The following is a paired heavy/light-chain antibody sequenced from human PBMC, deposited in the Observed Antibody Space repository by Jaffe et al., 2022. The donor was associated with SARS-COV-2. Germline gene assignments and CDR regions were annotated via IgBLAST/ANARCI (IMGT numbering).Light chain of an antibody. CDR2: GTT. J-gene: IGLJ3*02. Sequence: QAVVTQEPSLTVSPGGTVTLTCGSTTGAVTSSHYPYWFQQKPGQAPRTLIYGTTNKHSWTPARFSGSLLGGRAALTLSGAQPEDEADYYCLLAFSGTRWVFGGGTRLTVL. CDR1: TGAVTSSHY. V-gene: IGLV7-46*01. CDR3: LLAFSGTRWV.
Heavy chain of an antibody. J-gene: IGHJ4*02. CDR2: MSGTGAST. CDR1: GFNFSTYA. D-gene: IGHD1-26*01. Sequence: EVQLLESGGGLVQPGGSLRLSCAASGFNFSTYAMTWVRQAPGKGLQWVSSMSGTGASTYYADPVKGRFTISRDNSKNTLWLQMHSLTVDDTAVYYCANFRGGYRRPLHSDHWGQGTLVTVSS. CDR3: ANFRGGYRRPLHSDH. V-gene: IGHV3-23*01.